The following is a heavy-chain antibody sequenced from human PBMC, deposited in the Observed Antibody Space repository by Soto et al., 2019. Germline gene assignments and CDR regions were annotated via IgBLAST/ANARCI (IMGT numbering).Heavy chain of an antibody. D-gene: IGHD6-13*01. CDR1: GFTFSSYG. V-gene: IGHV3-33*01. CDR2: IWYDGSNK. Sequence: QVQLVESGGGVVQPGRSLRLSCAASGFTFSSYGMHWVRQAPGKGLEWVAVIWYDGSNKYYADSVKGRFNISRDNSKNTLYLQMNSLRAEVTAVYYCARDESEGRIAAAGRGAFDIWGQGTMVTVSS. J-gene: IGHJ3*02. CDR3: ARDESEGRIAAAGRGAFDI.